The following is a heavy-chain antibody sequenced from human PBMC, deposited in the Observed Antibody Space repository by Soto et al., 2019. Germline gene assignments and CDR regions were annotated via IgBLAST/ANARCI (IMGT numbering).Heavy chain of an antibody. Sequence: KASETLSLTCTVYGGSVSDYYWSWVRQPAGKGLEWIGRIHPGGNTNYSPSLMSRVTMSVDTSHNQFSLKLTSVTAADTAVYYCVRGPYCGGDCYFASWGQGALVTVSS. CDR1: GGSVSDYY. CDR3: VRGPYCGGDCYFAS. V-gene: IGHV4-4*07. CDR2: IHPGGNT. J-gene: IGHJ4*02. D-gene: IGHD2-21*02.